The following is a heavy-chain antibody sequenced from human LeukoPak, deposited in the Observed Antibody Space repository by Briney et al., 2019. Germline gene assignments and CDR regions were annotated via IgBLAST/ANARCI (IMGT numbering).Heavy chain of an antibody. Sequence: SETLSLTCTVSGGSISTSNYYWGWIRQPPGKGLEWIGNIFYSGSTYYSPSLRSRVTISLDTSRNQFSLKLNSVTAADTAVYYCARGSANWNDFLWFDPWGQGTLVTVSS. V-gene: IGHV4-39*07. CDR1: GGSISTSNYY. CDR3: ARGSANWNDFLWFDP. J-gene: IGHJ5*02. CDR2: IFYSGST. D-gene: IGHD1-1*01.